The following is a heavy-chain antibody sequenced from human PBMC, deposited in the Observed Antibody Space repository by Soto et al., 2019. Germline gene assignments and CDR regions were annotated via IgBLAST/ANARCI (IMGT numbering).Heavy chain of an antibody. CDR2: IYYSGST. J-gene: IGHJ6*02. V-gene: IGHV4-59*01. Sequence: SETLSLTCTVSGGSISSYYWSWIRQPPGKGLEWIGYIYYSGSTNYNPSLKSRVTISVDTSKNQFSLKLSSVTAADTAVYYCARDHGEWLLFTDYYYYAMDVWGQGTTVTVSS. CDR1: GGSISSYY. D-gene: IGHD3-3*01. CDR3: ARDHGEWLLFTDYYYYAMDV.